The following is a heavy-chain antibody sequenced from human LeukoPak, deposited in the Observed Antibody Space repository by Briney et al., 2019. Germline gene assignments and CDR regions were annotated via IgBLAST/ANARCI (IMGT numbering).Heavy chain of an antibody. Sequence: PGGSLRLSCAASGFTFSSYAMTWVRQAPGKGLEWVSTIRATAGTTYYADSVKGRFTISRDNSKNTLYLQMNSLRAEDTAVYYCAKGLTIFGVDPTDAFDIWGQGTMVTVSS. V-gene: IGHV3-23*01. J-gene: IGHJ3*02. D-gene: IGHD3-3*01. CDR1: GFTFSSYA. CDR3: AKGLTIFGVDPTDAFDI. CDR2: IRATAGTT.